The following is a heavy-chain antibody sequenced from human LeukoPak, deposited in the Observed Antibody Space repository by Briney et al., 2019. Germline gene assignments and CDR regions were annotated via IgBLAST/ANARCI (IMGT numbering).Heavy chain of an antibody. D-gene: IGHD1-1*01. CDR3: ARHLTNYYYGMDV. V-gene: IGHV3-7*01. CDR1: GFTFSSYW. J-gene: IGHJ6*02. Sequence: GGSLRLSCAASGFTFSSYWMSWVRQAPGKGLEWVANIKQDGSEKSYVDSVKGRFTISRDNAKNSLYLQMNSLRAEDTAVYYCARHLTNYYYGMDVWGQGTTVTVSS. CDR2: IKQDGSEK.